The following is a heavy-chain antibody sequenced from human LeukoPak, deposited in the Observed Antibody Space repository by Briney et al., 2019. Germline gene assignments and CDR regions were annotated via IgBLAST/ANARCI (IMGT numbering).Heavy chain of an antibody. CDR3: AKATNYYDSSGYSSHFDY. Sequence: PGGSLRLSCAASGFTFDDYAMHWVRQAPGKGLAWVSGISWNSGSIGYADSVKGRFTISRDNAKNSLYLQMNSLRAEDTALYYCAKATNYYDSSGYSSHFDYWGQGTLVTVS. CDR2: ISWNSGSI. CDR1: GFTFDDYA. V-gene: IGHV3-9*01. J-gene: IGHJ4*02. D-gene: IGHD3-22*01.